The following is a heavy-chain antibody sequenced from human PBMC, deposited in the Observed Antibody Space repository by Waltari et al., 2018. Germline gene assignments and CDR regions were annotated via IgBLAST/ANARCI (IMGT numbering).Heavy chain of an antibody. CDR3: ATSPWGPHDY. D-gene: IGHD1-26*01. J-gene: IGHJ4*02. CDR1: GSTLTELS. V-gene: IGHV1-24*01. CDR2: FDPEDGET. Sequence: VQLVQSGAEVKKPGATVKVSCKVSGSTLTELSMHGVRQAPVKGLEWMGGFDPEDGETIYAQKFQGRVTMTEDTSTDTAYMGLSSLRSEDTAVYYGATSPWGPHDYWGQGTLVTVSS.